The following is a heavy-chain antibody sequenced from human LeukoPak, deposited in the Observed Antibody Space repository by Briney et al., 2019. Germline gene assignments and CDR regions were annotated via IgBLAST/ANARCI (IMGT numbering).Heavy chain of an antibody. D-gene: IGHD2-2*01. CDR3: ARAMPHDNWFDP. CDR1: GLTFNSYW. V-gene: IGHV3-74*03. CDR2: INGDASNT. Sequence: GGSLRLSCAASGLTFNSYWMHWVRQVAGKGLVWVARINGDASNTTYAESVKGGGTISRDNAKNTRYMQMNSLRVDDPAVYYCARAMPHDNWFDPWGQGSLVTVSS. J-gene: IGHJ5*02.